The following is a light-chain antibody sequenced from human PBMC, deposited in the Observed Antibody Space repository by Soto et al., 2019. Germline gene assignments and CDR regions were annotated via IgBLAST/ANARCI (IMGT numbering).Light chain of an antibody. J-gene: IGLJ3*02. Sequence: QLVLTQSPSASASLGASVKLTCTLSSGHSTYAIAWHQQQPEKGPRYLMKLNSDGSHSKGDGIPDRFSGSSSGAERYLTISRLQSEDEADYCCQTWGTGIWVFGGGTKLTVL. CDR2: LNSDGSH. CDR1: SGHSTYA. CDR3: QTWGTGIWV. V-gene: IGLV4-69*01.